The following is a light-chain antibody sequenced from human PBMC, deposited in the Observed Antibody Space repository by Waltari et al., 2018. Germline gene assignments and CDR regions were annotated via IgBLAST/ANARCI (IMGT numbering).Light chain of an antibody. Sequence: EIVLTQSPGTLSLSPGERATLSCRARQSVSRALAWYQQNPGQAPRLLIYGASNRATGIPERFSGSGSGTDFSLSISRLEPEDFAVYYCQHYVSLPVTFGQGTKVEIK. V-gene: IGKV3-20*01. CDR1: QSVSRA. CDR2: GAS. CDR3: QHYVSLPVT. J-gene: IGKJ1*01.